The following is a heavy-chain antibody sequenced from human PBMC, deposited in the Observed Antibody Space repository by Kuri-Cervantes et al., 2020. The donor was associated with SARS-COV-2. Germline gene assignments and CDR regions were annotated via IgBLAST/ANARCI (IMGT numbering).Heavy chain of an antibody. V-gene: IGHV4-39*07. Sequence: ESLKISCTVSGGSISSSSYYWGWIRQPPGKGLEWIGSIYYSGSTYYNPSLKSRVTISVDTSKNQFSLKLSSVTAADTAVYYCARGGHPGSYYYYYMDVWGKGTTVTVSS. J-gene: IGHJ6*03. CDR2: IYYSGST. CDR3: ARGGHPGSYYYYYMDV. CDR1: GGSISSSSYY.